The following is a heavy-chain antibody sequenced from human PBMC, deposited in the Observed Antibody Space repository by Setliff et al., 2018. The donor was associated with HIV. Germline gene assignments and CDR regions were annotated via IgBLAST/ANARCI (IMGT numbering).Heavy chain of an antibody. CDR2: IYYSGST. J-gene: IGHJ4*02. CDR3: ARHAIVDTAGRGFDY. CDR1: GGSIRSSSFY. D-gene: IGHD5-18*01. V-gene: IGHV4-39*01. Sequence: SETLSLTCTVSGGSIRSSSFYWGWIRQPPGKGLEWIGSIYYSGSTYYNSSLKSRVTISVDTSKNQFSLKLGSVTATDTAVYYCARHAIVDTAGRGFDYWGQGTLVTSPQ.